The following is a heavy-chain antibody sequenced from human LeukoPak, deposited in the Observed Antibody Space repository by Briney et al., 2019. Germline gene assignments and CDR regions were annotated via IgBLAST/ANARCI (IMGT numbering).Heavy chain of an antibody. V-gene: IGHV4-39*07. D-gene: IGHD6-6*01. Sequence: SETLSLTCTVSGASIIRSSYYWGCVRQPPGKGLEWIGEINHSGSTNYNPSLKSRVTISVDTSKNQFSLKLSSVTAADTAVYYCARRGRGLGIAARIFDYWGQGTLVTVSS. CDR3: ARRGRGLGIAARIFDY. CDR1: GASIIRSSYY. J-gene: IGHJ4*02. CDR2: INHSGST.